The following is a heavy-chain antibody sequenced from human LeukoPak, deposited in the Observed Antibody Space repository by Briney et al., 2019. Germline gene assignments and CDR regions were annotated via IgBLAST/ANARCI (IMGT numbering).Heavy chain of an antibody. CDR1: GGSFSGYY. CDR2: INHSGST. Sequence: PSETLSVTCAVYGGSFSGYYWSWIRQPPGNGLEWIGEINHSGSTNYNPSLKSRVTISVDTSKNQFSLKLSSVTAADTAVYYCAREMRGAARPGFGFDCWGQGTLVTVSS. CDR3: AREMRGAARPGFGFDC. D-gene: IGHD6-6*01. J-gene: IGHJ4*02. V-gene: IGHV4-34*01.